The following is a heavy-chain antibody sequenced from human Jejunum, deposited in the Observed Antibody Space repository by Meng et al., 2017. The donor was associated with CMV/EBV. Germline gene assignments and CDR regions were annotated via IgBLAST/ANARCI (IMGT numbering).Heavy chain of an antibody. CDR1: S. D-gene: IGHD2-2*01. CDR3: GKTPRECSSTSSCYYYGMDV. Sequence: SMNWVRQPPGKVLEWVSFISSSSNSRYYADSVKGRFAISRDDAKNSLYLQINSLGAEDTAVYYCGKTPRECSSTSSCYYYGMDVWGQGTTVTVSS. V-gene: IGHV3-21*03. CDR2: ISSSSNSR. J-gene: IGHJ6*02.